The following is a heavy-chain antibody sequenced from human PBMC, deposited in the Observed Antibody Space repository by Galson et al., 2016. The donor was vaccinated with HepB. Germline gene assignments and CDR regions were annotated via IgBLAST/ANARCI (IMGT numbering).Heavy chain of an antibody. J-gene: IGHJ4*02. D-gene: IGHD2-15*01. CDR3: AKDGGYCSGATCYYRNS. CDR1: GFTFSAYA. CDR2: MSYDGNIK. Sequence: SLRLSCAASGFTFSAYAMHWVRQAPGKGLEWLAVMSYDGNIKQYADSVKGRLITSRDNSKNTLYLQLNSLRAEDTAVYYCAKDGGYCSGATCYYRNSWGQGTLVTVSS. V-gene: IGHV3-30-3*01.